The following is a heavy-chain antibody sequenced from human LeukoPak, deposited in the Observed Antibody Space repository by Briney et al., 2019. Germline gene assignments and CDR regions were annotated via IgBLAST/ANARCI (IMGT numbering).Heavy chain of an antibody. CDR2: IYYSGST. V-gene: IGHV4-31*03. Sequence: PSETLSPTCTVSGGSISSGGYYWSWIRQHPGKGLEWIGYIYYSGSTYYNPSLKSRVTISVDTSKIQFSLKLSSVTAADTAVYYCASELTYDSSGYYAFDIWGQGTMVTVSS. CDR3: ASELTYDSSGYYAFDI. J-gene: IGHJ3*02. CDR1: GGSISSGGYY. D-gene: IGHD3-22*01.